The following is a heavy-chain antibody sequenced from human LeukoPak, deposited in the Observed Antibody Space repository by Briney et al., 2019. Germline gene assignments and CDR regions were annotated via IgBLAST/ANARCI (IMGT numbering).Heavy chain of an antibody. V-gene: IGHV4-61*01. CDR2: IYYSGST. D-gene: IGHD2-2*01. CDR3: AREAVRTANFDAFDI. J-gene: IGHJ3*02. CDR1: GGSVSSGSHY. Sequence: SETLSLTCTVSGGSVSSGSHYWSWTRQPPGKGLEWIGYIYYSGSTNYNPSLKSRVTISVDTSKNQFSLKLSSVTAADTAVYYCAREAVRTANFDAFDIWGQGTMVTVSS.